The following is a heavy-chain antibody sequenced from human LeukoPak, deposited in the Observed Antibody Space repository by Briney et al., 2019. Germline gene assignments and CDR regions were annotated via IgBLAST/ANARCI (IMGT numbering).Heavy chain of an antibody. CDR1: GFTFTSYA. J-gene: IGHJ4*02. CDR2: ISGSGGST. CDR3: AKDPRVGSRVATPCH. D-gene: IGHD5-24*01. V-gene: IGHV3-23*01. Sequence: GGSLRLSCAASGFTFTSYAMSWVRQAPGKGLERVSAISGSGGSTYYADSVKGRFTISRDNSKSTLFLQMNSLRAEDTAVYYCAKDPRVGSRVATPCHWGQGTLVTVSS.